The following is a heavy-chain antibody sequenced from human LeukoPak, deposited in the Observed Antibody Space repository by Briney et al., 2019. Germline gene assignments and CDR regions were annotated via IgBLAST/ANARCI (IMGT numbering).Heavy chain of an antibody. V-gene: IGHV1-8*01. J-gene: IGHJ3*02. D-gene: IGHD4-11*01. CDR2: MNPNSGNT. Sequence: ASVKVSCKASGYTFTSYDINWVRQATGQGLEWMGWMNPNSGNTGYAQKFQGRVTMTRNTSISTAYMELSSLRSEDTAVYYCARDRSNLNAFDIWGQGTMVTVSS. CDR3: ARDRSNLNAFDI. CDR1: GYTFTSYD.